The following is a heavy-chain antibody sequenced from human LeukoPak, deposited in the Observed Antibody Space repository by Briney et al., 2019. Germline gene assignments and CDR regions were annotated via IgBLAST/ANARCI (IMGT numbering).Heavy chain of an antibody. CDR2: IYYSGST. J-gene: IGHJ5*02. CDR3: ARQVVPAASNWFDP. CDR1: GGSISSSSYY. Sequence: PSETLSLTCTVSGGSISSSSYYWGWIRQPPGKGLEWIGSIYYSGSTYYNPSLKSRVTISVDTSKNQFSLKLSSVTAADTAVYYCARQVVPAASNWFDPWGQGTLVTVSS. D-gene: IGHD2-2*01. V-gene: IGHV4-39*01.